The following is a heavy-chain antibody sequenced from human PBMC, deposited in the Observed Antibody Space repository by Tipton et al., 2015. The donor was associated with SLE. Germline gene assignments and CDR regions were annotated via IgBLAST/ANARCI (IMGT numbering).Heavy chain of an antibody. CDR3: AKGGPGGYFFDS. V-gene: IGHV3-23*03. D-gene: IGHD3-16*01. CDR2: IYSVART. J-gene: IGHJ4*02. Sequence: GSLRLSCAASGFTFSSYEMNWVRQAPGKGLEWVSEIYSVARTHYLASVMGRFTISRDDSKNTVYLQMNSLEPEDTAVYYCAKGGPGGYFFDSWGQGTLVTVSS. CDR1: GFTFSSYE.